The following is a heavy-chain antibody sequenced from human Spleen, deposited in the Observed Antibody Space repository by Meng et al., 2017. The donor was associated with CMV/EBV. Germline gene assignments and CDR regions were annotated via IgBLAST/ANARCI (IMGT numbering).Heavy chain of an antibody. V-gene: IGHV3-30*02. CDR3: AKDRGGSEFRGMDV. Sequence: GESLKISCAASGFTFSSYGMHWVRQAPGKGLEWVAFIQNDGAHEYYTDSVKGRFTISRDNSKNSVYLQMNSLRPEDTAVYYFAKDRGGSEFRGMDVWGQGTTVTVSS. CDR1: GFTFSSYG. D-gene: IGHD6-19*01. J-gene: IGHJ6*02. CDR2: IQNDGAHE.